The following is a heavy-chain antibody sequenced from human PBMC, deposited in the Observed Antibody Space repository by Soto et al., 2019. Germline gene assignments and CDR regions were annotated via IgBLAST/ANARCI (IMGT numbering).Heavy chain of an antibody. J-gene: IGHJ5*02. CDR2: ISFSRNT. CDR1: GVSISSDDFY. Sequence: TSETLSLTCAVSGVSISSDDFYWSWVRQHPGKGLEWIGYISFSRNTYYNPSLKSRVTISVDTSKNQFSLKLSSVTAADTDMYYCTKMGQYCGGSCYSWFDPWGQGTLVTVSS. CDR3: TKMGQYCGGSCYSWFDP. D-gene: IGHD2-15*01. V-gene: IGHV4-31*11.